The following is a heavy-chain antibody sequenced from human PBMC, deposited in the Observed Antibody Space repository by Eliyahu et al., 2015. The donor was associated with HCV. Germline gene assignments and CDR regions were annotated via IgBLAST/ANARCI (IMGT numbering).Heavy chain of an antibody. Sequence: LEWMGGFDPEDGETIYAQKFQGRVTMTEDTSTDTAYMELSSLRSEDTAVYYCATGMDTAMANLYYYYGMDVWGQGTTVTVSS. V-gene: IGHV1-24*01. CDR2: FDPEDGET. CDR3: ATGMDTAMANLYYYYGMDV. D-gene: IGHD5-18*01. J-gene: IGHJ6*02.